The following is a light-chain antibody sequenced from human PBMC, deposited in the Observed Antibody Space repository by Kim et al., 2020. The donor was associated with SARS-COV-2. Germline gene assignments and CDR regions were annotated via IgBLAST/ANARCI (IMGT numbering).Light chain of an antibody. CDR2: EDN. Sequence: NFMLTQPHSVSDSPGKTVTISCSRSSGSIASNYVQWYQQRPGSAPTTVIYEDNQRPSGVPDRFSGSIDTSSNSASLTISGLKTEDEADYYCQSYDTSTVVFGGGTQLTVL. CDR1: SGSIASNY. CDR3: QSYDTSTVV. V-gene: IGLV6-57*04. J-gene: IGLJ2*01.